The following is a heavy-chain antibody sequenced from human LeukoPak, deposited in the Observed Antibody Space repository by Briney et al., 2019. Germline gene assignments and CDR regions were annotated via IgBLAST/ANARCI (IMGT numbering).Heavy chain of an antibody. V-gene: IGHV4-34*01. CDR1: GGSFSGYY. CDR2: INHSGST. J-gene: IGHJ6*02. CDR3: PRGNAELRYFDWLFLRERRLYYYYYGMDV. D-gene: IGHD3-9*01. Sequence: SETLSLTCAVYGGSFSGYYWSWIRQPPGKGLEWIGEINHSGSTNYNPSLKSRGTISVDTSKNQFSLQLSSVTAADTAVYYCPRGNAELRYFDWLFLRERRLYYYYYGMDVWGQGTTVTVSS.